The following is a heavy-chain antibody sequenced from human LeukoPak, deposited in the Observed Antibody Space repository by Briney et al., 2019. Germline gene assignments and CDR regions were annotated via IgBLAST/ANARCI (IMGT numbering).Heavy chain of an antibody. Sequence: SETLSLTCTVSGGSISSYYWSWIRQPPGKGLEWIGYIYYSGSTNYNPSLKSRVTISADTSKNQFSLKLSSVTAADTAVYYCAVEPNGSYNQLDYWGQGTLVTVSS. CDR1: GGSISSYY. J-gene: IGHJ4*02. CDR2: IYYSGST. V-gene: IGHV4-59*01. CDR3: AVEPNGSYNQLDY. D-gene: IGHD1-26*01.